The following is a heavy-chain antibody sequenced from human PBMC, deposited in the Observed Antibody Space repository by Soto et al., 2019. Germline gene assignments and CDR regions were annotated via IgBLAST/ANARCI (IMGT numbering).Heavy chain of an antibody. CDR1: GLIFSSDA. J-gene: IGHJ4*02. D-gene: IGHD3-16*02. V-gene: IGHV3-23*01. CDR2: ISGSGAGT. Sequence: EVQLLESGGGLVQPGGSLRLSCAASGLIFSSDAMSWVRQAPGKGLEWVSSISGSGAGTYYADAVKGRFTISRDNSKNTLYLEMNSLRVDDTAVYYCAKGYVWGSYRYTWVFDYWGQGTLVTVSS. CDR3: AKGYVWGSYRYTWVFDY.